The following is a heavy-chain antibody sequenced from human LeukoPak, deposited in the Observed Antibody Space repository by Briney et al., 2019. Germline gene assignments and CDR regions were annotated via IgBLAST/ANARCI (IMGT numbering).Heavy chain of an antibody. Sequence: SETLSLTCTVSGGSITGYYWTWIRQPAGKGLEWIGRVSDTGRAYYNPSLERRVTISLDTSNNRFSLKVTSVTAADTAVYYCGRDALVGYLSFYYMDVWGKGSTVTVSS. CDR3: GRDALVGYLSFYYMDV. CDR2: VSDTGRA. V-gene: IGHV4-4*07. D-gene: IGHD2-15*01. J-gene: IGHJ6*03. CDR1: GGSITGYY.